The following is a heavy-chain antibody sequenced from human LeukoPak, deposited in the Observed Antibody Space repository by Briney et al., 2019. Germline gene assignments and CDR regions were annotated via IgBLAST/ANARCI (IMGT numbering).Heavy chain of an antibody. J-gene: IGHJ4*02. CDR2: LHTSGST. Sequence: SETLSLTCTVSGGSISSYYWSWIRQPAGEGLEWIGRLHTSGSTHYNPSLKSRVTMSVDTPKNQFSLRLNSVTTADTAVYYCARMGAIAGASANVDFWGQGTLVTVSS. CDR1: GGSISSYY. CDR3: ARMGAIAGASANVDF. D-gene: IGHD4/OR15-4a*01. V-gene: IGHV4-4*07.